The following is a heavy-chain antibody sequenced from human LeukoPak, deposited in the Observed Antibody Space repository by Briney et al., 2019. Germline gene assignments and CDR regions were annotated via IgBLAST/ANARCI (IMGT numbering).Heavy chain of an antibody. CDR1: GGSFSGYY. V-gene: IGHV4-34*01. D-gene: IGHD6-13*01. CDR3: ARATYSSSWYDCYFDY. CDR2: INHSGST. J-gene: IGHJ4*02. Sequence: SETLSLTCAVYGGSFSGYYWSWIRQPPGKGLEWIGEINHSGSTNYNPSLKSRVTISVDTSKNQFSLKLSSVTAADTAVYYCARATYSSSWYDCYFDYWGQGTLVTVSS.